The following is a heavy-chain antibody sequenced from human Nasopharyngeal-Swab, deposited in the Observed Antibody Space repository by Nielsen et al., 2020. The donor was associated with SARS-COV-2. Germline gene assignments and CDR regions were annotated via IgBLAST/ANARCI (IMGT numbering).Heavy chain of an antibody. J-gene: IGHJ4*02. V-gene: IGHV1-18*01. Sequence: ASVKVSCKASGYTFTSYGISWVRQAPGQGLEWMGWISAYSGNTNYARKLQGRVTMTTDTSTSTAYMELRSLRSDDTAVYYCARDLLSGTAAMVYFDYWGQGTLVTVSS. D-gene: IGHD5-18*01. CDR1: GYTFTSYG. CDR3: ARDLLSGTAAMVYFDY. CDR2: ISAYSGNT.